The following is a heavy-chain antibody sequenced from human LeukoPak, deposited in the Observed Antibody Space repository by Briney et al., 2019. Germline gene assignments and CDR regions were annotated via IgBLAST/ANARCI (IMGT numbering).Heavy chain of an antibody. V-gene: IGHV3-30-3*01. CDR1: GFTFSSYA. CDR2: ISYDGSNK. D-gene: IGHD3-22*01. Sequence: PGRPLRLSCAASGFTFSSYAMHWVRQAPGKGLEWVAVISYDGSNKYYADSVKGRFTISRDNSKNTLYLQMNSLRAEDTAVYYCARDDYYDSLPGYFDYWGQGTLVTVSS. J-gene: IGHJ4*02. CDR3: ARDDYYDSLPGYFDY.